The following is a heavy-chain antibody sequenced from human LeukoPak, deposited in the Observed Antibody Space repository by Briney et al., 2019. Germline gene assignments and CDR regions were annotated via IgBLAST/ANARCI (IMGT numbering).Heavy chain of an antibody. CDR1: GGSFSGYY. CDR3: ASTIFGVVIRGDAFDI. V-gene: IGHV4-59*10. CDR2: IYTSGST. Sequence: KASETLSLTCAVYGGSFSGYYWSWIRQPAGKGLEWIGRIYTSGSTNYNPSLKSRVTMSVDTSKNQFSLKLSSVTAADTAVYYCASTIFGVVIRGDAFDIWGQGTMVTVSS. J-gene: IGHJ3*02. D-gene: IGHD3-3*01.